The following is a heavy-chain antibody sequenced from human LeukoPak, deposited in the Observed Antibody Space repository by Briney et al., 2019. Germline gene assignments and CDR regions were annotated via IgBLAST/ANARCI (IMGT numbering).Heavy chain of an antibody. V-gene: IGHV1-18*01. J-gene: IGHJ1*01. Sequence: ASVKVSFKASGYTFTSYGISWVRQAPGQGLEWMGWISAYNGNTNYAQKLQGRVTMTTDTSTSTAYMELSSLRSEDTAVYYCARMIVNSYAEYFQHWGQGTLVTVSS. D-gene: IGHD3-22*01. CDR1: GYTFTSYG. CDR3: ARMIVNSYAEYFQH. CDR2: ISAYNGNT.